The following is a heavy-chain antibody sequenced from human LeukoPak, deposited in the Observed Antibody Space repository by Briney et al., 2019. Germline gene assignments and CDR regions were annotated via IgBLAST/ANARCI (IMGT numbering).Heavy chain of an antibody. Sequence: GSLRLSCAASGFTFSTYSMNWVRQPPGKGLEWIGNIYYSGSTYYNPSLKSRVTISVDTSKNHFSLKLSSVTAADSAVYYCARQAGAIGWYYFDYWGQGTLVTVSS. CDR2: IYYSGST. J-gene: IGHJ4*02. V-gene: IGHV4-39*01. D-gene: IGHD6-19*01. CDR3: ARQAGAIGWYYFDY. CDR1: GFTFSTYSMN.